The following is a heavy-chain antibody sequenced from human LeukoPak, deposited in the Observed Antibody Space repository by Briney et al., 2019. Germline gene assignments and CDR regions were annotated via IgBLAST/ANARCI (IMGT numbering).Heavy chain of an antibody. V-gene: IGHV4-30-2*01. CDR1: GGSISSGGYS. J-gene: IGHJ3*02. CDR3: ARVSCSSTSCYLPYAFDI. CDR2: IYHSGST. D-gene: IGHD2-2*01. Sequence: SQTLSLTCAVSGGSISSGGYSWSWIRQPPGKGLEWLGYIYHSGSTYYNPSLKSRVTISVDRSKNQFSLKLSSVTAADTAVYYCARVSCSSTSCYLPYAFDIWGQGTMVTVSS.